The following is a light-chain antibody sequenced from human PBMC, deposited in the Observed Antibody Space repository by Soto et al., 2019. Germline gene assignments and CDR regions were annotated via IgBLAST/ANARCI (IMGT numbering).Light chain of an antibody. J-gene: IGLJ1*01. CDR2: EVT. CDR3: NSYTTNSNRV. V-gene: IGLV2-14*01. Sequence: HSVLTQPASVSGSPGQSITISCTGTSSDVGAYNYVSWYQHHPGKAPKLMIYEVTNRPSGVSNRFSGSKSGNTASLTISGLQAEDEADYYCNSYTTNSNRVFGTGTKLTVL. CDR1: SSDVGAYNY.